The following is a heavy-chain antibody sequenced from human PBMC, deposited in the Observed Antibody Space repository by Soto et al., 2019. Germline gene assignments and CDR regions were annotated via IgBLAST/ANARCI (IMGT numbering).Heavy chain of an antibody. CDR1: GGSFSGYY. Sequence: SETLSLTCAVYGGSFSGYYWTWIRQPPGTGLEWIGYIYYSGSTYYNPSLKSRVTISVDTSKNQFSLKLSSLTAADTAVYYCARGPPMIHWGQGTLVTVSS. D-gene: IGHD3-22*01. CDR3: ARGPPMIH. CDR2: IYYSGST. V-gene: IGHV4-34*09. J-gene: IGHJ4*02.